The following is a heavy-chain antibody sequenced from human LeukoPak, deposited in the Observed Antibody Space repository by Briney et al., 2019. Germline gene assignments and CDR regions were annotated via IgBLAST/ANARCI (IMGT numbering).Heavy chain of an antibody. CDR1: GFTFSSYW. J-gene: IGHJ4*02. CDR2: IKQDGSEK. D-gene: IGHD3-10*01. CDR3: AREDEEWFGELFWYFDY. V-gene: IGHV3-7*01. Sequence: GGSLRPSCAASGFTFSSYWMSWVRQAPGKGLEWVANIKQDGSEKYYVDSVKGRFTISGDNAKNSLYLQMNSLRAEDTAVYYCAREDEEWFGELFWYFDYWGQGTLVTVSS.